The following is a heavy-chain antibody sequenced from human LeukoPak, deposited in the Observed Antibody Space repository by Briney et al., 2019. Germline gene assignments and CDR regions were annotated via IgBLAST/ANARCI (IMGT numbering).Heavy chain of an antibody. V-gene: IGHV3-48*04. Sequence: GGSLRLSCAASGFTFSSYSMNWVRQAPGKGLEWVSFISSSSSTIYYADSVKGRFTISRDNAKNSLYLQMNSLRPEDTAVYYCARDRGGSYSAIDYWGQGTLVTVSS. CDR2: ISSSSSTI. CDR3: ARDRGGSYSAIDY. CDR1: GFTFSSYS. D-gene: IGHD1-26*01. J-gene: IGHJ4*02.